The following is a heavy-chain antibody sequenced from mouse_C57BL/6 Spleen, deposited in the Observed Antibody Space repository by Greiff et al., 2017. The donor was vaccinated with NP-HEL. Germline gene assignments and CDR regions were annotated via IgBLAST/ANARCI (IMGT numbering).Heavy chain of an antibody. D-gene: IGHD1-1*02. CDR3: TTRALYGFDY. Sequence: VQLQQSGAELVRPGASVKLSCTASGFNIKDDYMHWVKQRPEQGLEWIGWIDPENGDTEYASKVQGKATITADTSSNTAYLQLSSLTSEDTAVYYCTTRALYGFDYWGQGTTLTVSS. J-gene: IGHJ2*01. CDR1: GFNIKDDY. CDR2: IDPENGDT. V-gene: IGHV14-4*01.